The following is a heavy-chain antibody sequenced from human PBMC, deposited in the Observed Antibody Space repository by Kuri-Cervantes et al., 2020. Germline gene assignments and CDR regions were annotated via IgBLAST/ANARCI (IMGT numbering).Heavy chain of an antibody. V-gene: IGHV4-34*01. CDR1: GGSFSGYY. J-gene: IGHJ4*02. CDR3: ARDTDTGYDSHYFDY. D-gene: IGHD5-12*01. CDR2: INHSGST. Sequence: ESLKISCAVYGGSFSGYYWSWIRQPPGKGLEWIGEINHSGSTDYNPSLKSRVTISVDTSKNQFSLKLSSVTAAATAVYYCARDTDTGYDSHYFDYWGQGTLVTVSS.